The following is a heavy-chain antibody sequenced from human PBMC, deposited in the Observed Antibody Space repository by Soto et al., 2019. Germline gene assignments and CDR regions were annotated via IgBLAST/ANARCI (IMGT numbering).Heavy chain of an antibody. Sequence: SVTLSLTCSVSGGSITTSSYNWDWIRQPPGKGLEWIGTIYYDGSTSYNPSLKSQVTISVDTSKNHFALKVNSVTAADTAVYYCARFYGNAFDVWGRGTVVTVSS. V-gene: IGHV4-39*02. CDR2: IYYDGST. J-gene: IGHJ3*01. D-gene: IGHD3-10*01. CDR1: GGSITTSSYN. CDR3: ARFYGNAFDV.